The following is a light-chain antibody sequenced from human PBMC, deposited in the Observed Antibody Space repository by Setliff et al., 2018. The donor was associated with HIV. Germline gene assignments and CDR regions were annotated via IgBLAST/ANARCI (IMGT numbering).Light chain of an antibody. CDR3: CSYAGSYTEI. CDR2: DVS. J-gene: IGLJ1*01. Sequence: QSALPQPRSVSGSRGQSVILSCTGASNDVGAYDYVSWYQQHPGKTPKLIIYDVSKRPSGVPARFSGFKSGNTASLTIFGLQPEDEADYYCCSYAGSYTEIFGTGTKGTVL. CDR1: SNDVGAYDY. V-gene: IGLV2-11*01.